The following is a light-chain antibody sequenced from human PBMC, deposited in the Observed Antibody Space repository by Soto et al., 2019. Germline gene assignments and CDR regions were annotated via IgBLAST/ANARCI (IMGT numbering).Light chain of an antibody. J-gene: IGKJ1*01. CDR3: QQRSNWPPT. Sequence: EIVMTQSPATLSVSPGERATFSCRASQSVNTNLAWYQLKPGQAPRLLVYGASIRATGIPARFSGSGSGTDFTLTINSLDPEDFAVYYCQQRSNWPPTFGQGTKVDI. V-gene: IGKV3-11*01. CDR1: QSVNTN. CDR2: GAS.